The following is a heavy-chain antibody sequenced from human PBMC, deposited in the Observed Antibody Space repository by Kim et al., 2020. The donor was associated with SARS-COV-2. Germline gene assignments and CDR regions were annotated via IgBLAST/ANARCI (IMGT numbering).Heavy chain of an antibody. D-gene: IGHD1-1*01. CDR1: GGSVSGYY. J-gene: IGHJ5*01. CDR2: VFNSGVT. Sequence: SETLSLTCAVSGGSVSGYYWSWIRQPPGKGLEWVGYVFNSGVTNYNPSLKSRLTISVDTSKNQFSLRLSSVTAADTAIYYCTRDRLDDLVRGFDPWGQGILVTVSS. V-gene: IGHV4-59*02. CDR3: TRDRLDDLVRGFDP.